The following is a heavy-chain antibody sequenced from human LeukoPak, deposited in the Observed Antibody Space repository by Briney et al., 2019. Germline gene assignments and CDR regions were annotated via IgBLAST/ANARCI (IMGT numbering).Heavy chain of an antibody. Sequence: PGGSLRLSCAASGFTFSSYAMSWVRQAPGKGLEWVSAISGSGGSTYYADSVKGRFTISRDNSKNTLHLQMSSLRAEDTAVYYCAKRDRPCSGDCSAPYYFDYWGQGTLVTVSS. J-gene: IGHJ4*02. CDR1: GFTFSSYA. D-gene: IGHD2-21*02. CDR2: ISGSGGST. V-gene: IGHV3-23*01. CDR3: AKRDRPCSGDCSAPYYFDY.